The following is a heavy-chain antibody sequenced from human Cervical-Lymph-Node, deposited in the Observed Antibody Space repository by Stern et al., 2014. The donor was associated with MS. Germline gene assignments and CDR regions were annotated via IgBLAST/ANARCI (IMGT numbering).Heavy chain of an antibody. CDR2: ISGSDGST. Sequence: VQLLESGGTLVQPGGSLRLSCAASGFTFSSYAMSWVRQAPGKGLEWVSVISGSDGSTFYADSVKGRFTISRDNSKNTLFLQMNSLRAEYTAVYYCAKVYGSGPFDYWGQGTLVTVSS. D-gene: IGHD6-19*01. V-gene: IGHV3-23*01. CDR1: GFTFSSYA. CDR3: AKVYGSGPFDY. J-gene: IGHJ4*02.